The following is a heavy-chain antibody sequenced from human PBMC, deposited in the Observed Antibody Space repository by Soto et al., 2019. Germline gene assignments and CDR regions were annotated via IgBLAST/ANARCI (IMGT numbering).Heavy chain of an antibody. D-gene: IGHD3-3*01. CDR2: INPSGGST. Sequence: GASVKVSCKASGYTFTSYYMHWVRQAPGQGLEWMGIINPSGGSTSYAQKFQGRVTMTRDTSTSTVYMELSSLRSEDTAVYYCARARGGFLGSHGMDVWGQGTTVTVSS. CDR1: GYTFTSYY. V-gene: IGHV1-46*01. J-gene: IGHJ6*02. CDR3: ARARGGFLGSHGMDV.